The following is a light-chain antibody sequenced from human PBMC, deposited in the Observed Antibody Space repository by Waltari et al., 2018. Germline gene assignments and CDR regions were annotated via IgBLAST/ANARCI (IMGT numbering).Light chain of an antibody. CDR2: RND. J-gene: IGLJ3*02. CDR3: VAWDDSVDARWV. Sequence: QSVLTQPPSASGTPGQRVIISCSGTASNIGNNVVNWYQQLPGKAPKPFIYRNDLRRSGAPVRCSGAYTGTSGTLVIIGLQWDDEADSYFVAWDDSVDARWVFGGGTKVTV. V-gene: IGLV1-44*01. CDR1: ASNIGNNV.